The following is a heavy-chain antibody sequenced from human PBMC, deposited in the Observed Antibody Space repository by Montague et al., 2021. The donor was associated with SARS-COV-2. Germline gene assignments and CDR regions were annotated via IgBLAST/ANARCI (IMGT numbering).Heavy chain of an antibody. CDR2: IFWDDDK. CDR3: AHRLSIAGGGFGF. Sequence: PALVKPTQTLTLTCTFSGFSLSTTGVAVGWIRQSPGKALEWLALIFWDDDKRCSPSLKNRVTITGDTSKNQVVLTVTNMDPVDTATYYCAHRLSIAGGGFGFWGQGTTVTVSS. V-gene: IGHV2-5*02. CDR1: GFSLSTTGVA. J-gene: IGHJ3*01. D-gene: IGHD2-21*01.